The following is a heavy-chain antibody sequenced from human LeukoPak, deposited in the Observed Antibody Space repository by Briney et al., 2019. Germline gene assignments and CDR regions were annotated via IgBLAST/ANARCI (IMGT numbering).Heavy chain of an antibody. Sequence: ASVKVSCKASGYTFTSYAMHWVRQAPGQRLEWMGWINACNGNTKYSQKFQGRVTITRDTSASTAYMELSSLRSEDTAVYYCALHDYGGNGVNYWGQGTLVTVSS. CDR3: ALHDYGGNGVNY. J-gene: IGHJ4*02. V-gene: IGHV1-3*01. CDR2: INACNGNT. CDR1: GYTFTSYA. D-gene: IGHD4-23*01.